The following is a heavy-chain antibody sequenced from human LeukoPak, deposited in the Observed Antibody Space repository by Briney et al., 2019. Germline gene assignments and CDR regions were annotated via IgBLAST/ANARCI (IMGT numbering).Heavy chain of an antibody. CDR3: ASRQGYSSGWTDY. CDR1: GGSFSGYY. CDR2: INHSGST. V-gene: IGHV4-34*01. D-gene: IGHD6-19*01. Sequence: SETLSLTCAAYGGSFSGYYWSWIRQPPGKGLEWIGEINHSGSTNYNPSLKSRVAISVDTSKNQFSLKLSSVTAADTAVYYCASRQGYSSGWTDYWGQGTLVTVSS. J-gene: IGHJ4*02.